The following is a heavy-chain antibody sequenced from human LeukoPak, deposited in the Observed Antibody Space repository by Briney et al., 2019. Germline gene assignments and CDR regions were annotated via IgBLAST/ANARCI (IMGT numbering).Heavy chain of an antibody. V-gene: IGHV1-2*02. CDR3: ARCSVVVPAAINWFDP. CDR1: GYTFSAYY. Sequence: ASVKVSCKASGYTFSAYYMNWVRQAPGQGLEGRGWMNPKNGGTNYAQKFQGRVIMTSDTSINTAYMELSRLTSDDTAVYYCARCSVVVPAAINWFDPWGQGTLVTVSS. J-gene: IGHJ5*02. CDR2: MNPKNGGT. D-gene: IGHD2-2*01.